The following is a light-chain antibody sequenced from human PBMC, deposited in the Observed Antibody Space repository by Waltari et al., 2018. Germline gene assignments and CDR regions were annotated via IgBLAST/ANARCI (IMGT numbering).Light chain of an antibody. Sequence: IVMTQSPATLSVSPGERATLSCRASQSVGGNLAWYQQKPGQAPRLLIYGASTWVTGLPARFSGRGSETEFTLTISSVQSEDFAVYYCQQYNDWPLYTFGQGTKLEIK. CDR3: QQYNDWPLYT. J-gene: IGKJ2*01. CDR2: GAS. CDR1: QSVGGN. V-gene: IGKV3-15*01.